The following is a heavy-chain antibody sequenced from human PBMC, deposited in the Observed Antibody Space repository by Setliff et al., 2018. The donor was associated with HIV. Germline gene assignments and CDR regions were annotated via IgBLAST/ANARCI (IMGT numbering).Heavy chain of an antibody. CDR3: ARDSVSWVVTADNNWFDT. CDR2: IYPSGSA. V-gene: IGHV4-4*07. J-gene: IGHJ5*02. D-gene: IGHD2-21*02. CDR1: GGSIIGRY. Sequence: SETLSLTCTVSGGSIIGRYWSWIRQPAGKGLEWIGRIYPSGSANDNPSLKSRAIISVDTSKNQFSLQLKSVTAEDTAVYYCARDSVSWVVTADNNWFDTWGQGLLVTVSS.